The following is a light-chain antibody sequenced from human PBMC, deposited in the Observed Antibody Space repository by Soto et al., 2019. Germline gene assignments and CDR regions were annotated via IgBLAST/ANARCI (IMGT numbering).Light chain of an antibody. J-gene: IGKJ5*01. CDR1: QSVSSN. CDR2: DAS. V-gene: IGKV3-11*01. CDR3: QQRNMWPIT. Sequence: EIVMTQSPATLSVSPGERATLSCRASQSVSSNLAWYQQKPGQAPRLLIYDASNRATGIPARFSGSGSGTDFTLTISSLEPEDSAVYYCQQRNMWPITFGQGTRLEI.